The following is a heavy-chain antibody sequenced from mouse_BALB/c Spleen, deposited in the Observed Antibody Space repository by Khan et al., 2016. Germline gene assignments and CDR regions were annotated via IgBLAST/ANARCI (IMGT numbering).Heavy chain of an antibody. CDR3: TTGFAY. J-gene: IGHJ3*01. Sequence: EVRLEESGGGLVQPGGSMKLSCVASGFTFSNYWMNWVRQSPEKGLEWVAEIRLKSNNYATHYAESVKGRFTISRDDSKSSVYLQMNNLMAVDTGIYYCTTGFAYWGQGTLVTVSA. CDR1: GFTFSNYW. V-gene: IGHV6-6*02. CDR2: IRLKSNNYAT.